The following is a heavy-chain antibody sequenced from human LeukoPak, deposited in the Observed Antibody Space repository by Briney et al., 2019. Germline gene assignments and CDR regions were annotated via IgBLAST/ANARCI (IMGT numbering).Heavy chain of an antibody. J-gene: IGHJ4*02. CDR2: ISAYNGNT. D-gene: IGHD3-10*01. CDR3: ARVGLLWFGELSSGFDC. CDR1: GYTFTSYG. V-gene: IGHV1-18*01. Sequence: GASVKVSCKASGYTFTSYGISWVRQAPGQGLEWMGWISAYNGNTNYAQKLQGRVTMTTDTSTSTAYMELRSLRSDDTAVYYCARVGLLWFGELSSGFDCWGQGTLVTVSS.